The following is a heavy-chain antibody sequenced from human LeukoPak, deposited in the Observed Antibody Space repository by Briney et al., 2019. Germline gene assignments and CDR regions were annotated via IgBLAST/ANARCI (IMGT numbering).Heavy chain of an antibody. D-gene: IGHD3-22*01. CDR2: IYYSGST. J-gene: IGHJ4*02. CDR3: ARSYDSSGVDY. Sequence: SETLSLTCTVSGGSISSYYWSWIRQPPGKGLEWIGYIYYSGSTNYNPSLKSRVTISVDTSKNQFSLKLSSVTAADTAVYYCARSYDSSGVDYWGQGTLVTVSS. CDR1: GGSISSYY. V-gene: IGHV4-59*01.